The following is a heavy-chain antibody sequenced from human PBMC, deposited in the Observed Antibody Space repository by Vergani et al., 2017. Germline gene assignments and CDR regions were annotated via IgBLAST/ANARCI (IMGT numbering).Heavy chain of an antibody. CDR1: GGTFSSYA. CDR3: ARPGIAAAEPYYYYYMDV. CDR2: IIPIFGTA. Sequence: QVQLVQSGAEVKKPGSSVKVSCKASGGTFSSYAISWVRQAPGQGLEWMGGIIPIFGTANYAQKFQGRVTITADESTSTAYMELSSLRSEDTAVYYWARPGIAAAEPYYYYYMDVWGKGTTVTVSS. J-gene: IGHJ6*03. V-gene: IGHV1-69*01. D-gene: IGHD6-13*01.